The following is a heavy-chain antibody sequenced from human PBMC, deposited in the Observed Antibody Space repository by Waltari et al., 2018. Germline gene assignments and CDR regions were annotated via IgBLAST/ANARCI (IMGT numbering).Heavy chain of an antibody. CDR1: GGTFSSYA. J-gene: IGHJ3*02. Sequence: QVQLVQSGAEVQKPGSSVKVSCKASGGTFSSYAISWVRQAPGQGLEWMGGIIPIFGTANYAQKFQGRVTITADESTSTAYMELSSLRSEDTAVYYCVVYYYDSSGYYYLENDAFDIWGQGTMVTVSS. D-gene: IGHD3-22*01. V-gene: IGHV1-69*01. CDR2: IIPIFGTA. CDR3: VVYYYDSSGYYYLENDAFDI.